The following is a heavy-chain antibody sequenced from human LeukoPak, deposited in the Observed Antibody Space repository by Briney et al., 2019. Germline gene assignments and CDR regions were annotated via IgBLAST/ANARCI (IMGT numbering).Heavy chain of an antibody. Sequence: PSQTLSLTCAISGDSVSSNSAAWNWIRQSPSRGPEWLGKTYYRSKWYNDYAASVKSRISINPDTSKNQFSLHLNSVTPEDTAVYYCARGLSGALDIWGQGTMATVSS. CDR2: TYYRSKWYN. J-gene: IGHJ3*02. CDR1: GDSVSSNSAA. CDR3: ARGLSGALDI. D-gene: IGHD5/OR15-5a*01. V-gene: IGHV6-1*01.